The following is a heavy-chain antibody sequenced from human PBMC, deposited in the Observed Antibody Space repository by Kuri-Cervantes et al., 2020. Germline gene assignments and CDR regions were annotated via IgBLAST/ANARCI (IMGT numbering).Heavy chain of an antibody. Sequence: LRLSCAASGFTFSSYAMSWVRQAPGKGLEWIGYIYYSGSTYYNPSLKSRVTISVDTSKNQFSLKLSSVTAADTAVYYCARGSEGGGVGSDWGQGTLVTVSS. CDR3: ARGSEGGGVGSD. J-gene: IGHJ4*02. CDR2: IYYSGST. V-gene: IGHV4-31*02. CDR1: GFTFSSYA. D-gene: IGHD2-8*02.